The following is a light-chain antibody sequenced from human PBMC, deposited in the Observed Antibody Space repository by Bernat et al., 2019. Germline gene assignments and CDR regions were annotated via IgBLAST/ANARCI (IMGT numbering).Light chain of an antibody. J-gene: IGLJ3*02. CDR1: SLPSQY. CDR2: KDT. Sequence: YELTQPPSVSVSPGQTARITCSGDSLPSQYICWYQQKPGQAPLLVIYKDTERPSGIPERFSASTSGTTVTLIISGVQAEDEADYYCLSSDSGGTWVFGGGTKLTVV. V-gene: IGLV3-25*03. CDR3: LSSDSGGTWV.